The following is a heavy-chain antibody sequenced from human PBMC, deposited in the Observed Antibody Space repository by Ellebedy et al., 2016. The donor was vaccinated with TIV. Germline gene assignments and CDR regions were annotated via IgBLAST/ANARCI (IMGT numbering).Heavy chain of an antibody. CDR2: ISGSGGNT. V-gene: IGHV3-23*01. CDR1: GFTFSSYA. J-gene: IGHJ4*02. D-gene: IGHD6-19*01. Sequence: GESLKISCAASGFTFSSYAMSWVRQAPGEGLEWVSIISGSGGNTYYADSVKGRFTISRDNSKNTLYLQMNSLRAEETAVYYCARDPREWLVRGYFDCWGQGTLVTVSS. CDR3: ARDPREWLVRGYFDC.